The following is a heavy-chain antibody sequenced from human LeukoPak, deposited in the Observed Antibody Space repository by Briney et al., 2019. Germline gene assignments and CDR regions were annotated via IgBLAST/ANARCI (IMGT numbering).Heavy chain of an antibody. CDR3: AKDIKYSSSWYPFDC. J-gene: IGHJ4*02. D-gene: IGHD6-13*01. CDR2: ISYDGSNK. Sequence: GGSLRLSCAASGFTFSSYAMHWVRQAPGKGLEWVAVISYDGSNKYYADSVKGRFTISRDNSKNTLYLQMNSLRVEDTAVYYCAKDIKYSSSWYPFDCWGQGTLVTVSS. V-gene: IGHV3-30-3*01. CDR1: GFTFSSYA.